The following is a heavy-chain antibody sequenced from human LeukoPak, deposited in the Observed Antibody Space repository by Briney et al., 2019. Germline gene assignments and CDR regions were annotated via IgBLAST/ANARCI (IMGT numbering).Heavy chain of an antibody. CDR3: ARDPIQQTLLTVFGVVIPFDS. D-gene: IGHD3-3*01. CDR2: ISTKNGNT. V-gene: IGHV1-18*01. CDR1: GHTFANYG. J-gene: IGHJ4*02. Sequence: GASVKVSCKASGHTFANYGISWVRQAPGQGLEWMGWISTKNGNTKYAQNFEGRITMTRDTLTNTAYMELRSLRSDDTAVYYCARDPIQQTLLTVFGVVIPFDSWGQGTLVTVSS.